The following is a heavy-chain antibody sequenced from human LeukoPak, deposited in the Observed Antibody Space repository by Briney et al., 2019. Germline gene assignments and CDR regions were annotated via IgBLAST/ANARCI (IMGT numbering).Heavy chain of an antibody. J-gene: IGHJ4*02. Sequence: PSETLSLTCTVSGYSISSGYYWGWIRQPPGKGLEWIGSIYHSGSTYYNPSLKSRVTISVDTSKNQFSLKLSSVTAADTAVYYCARDPGGSYNMDHLDYWGQGTLVTVSS. V-gene: IGHV4-38-2*02. D-gene: IGHD1-26*01. CDR3: ARDPGGSYNMDHLDY. CDR1: GYSISSGYY. CDR2: IYHSGST.